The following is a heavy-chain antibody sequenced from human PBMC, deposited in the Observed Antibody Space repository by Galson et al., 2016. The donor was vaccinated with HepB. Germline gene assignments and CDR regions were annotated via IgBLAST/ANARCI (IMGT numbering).Heavy chain of an antibody. CDR1: GFTFSSYA. Sequence: SLRLSCAASGFTFSSYAMHWVRQAPGKGLEYVSAISSNGGSTYYANSIKGRFTISRDNSKNTLYLQMGSLRAEDMAVYYCARVNLISGSGSGDVWGQGTLVTVSS. V-gene: IGHV3-64*01. CDR2: ISSNGGST. J-gene: IGHJ4*02. CDR3: ARVNLISGSGSGDV. D-gene: IGHD3-10*01.